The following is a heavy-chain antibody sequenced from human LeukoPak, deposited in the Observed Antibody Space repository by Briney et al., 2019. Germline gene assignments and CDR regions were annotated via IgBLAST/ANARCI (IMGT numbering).Heavy chain of an antibody. Sequence: GGSLRLSCAPSGFTFDGYGMSWVRHAPGKGLEWVSGINWNGGSTDNADSVKGRFTISRDNAKNSLYLQMNSLRAEDTAVYYCARDRGPATQIVVPAATGYWGQGTLVTVSS. CDR2: INWNGGST. CDR1: GFTFDGYG. D-gene: IGHD2-2*01. J-gene: IGHJ4*02. CDR3: ARDRGPATQIVVPAATGY. V-gene: IGHV3-20*04.